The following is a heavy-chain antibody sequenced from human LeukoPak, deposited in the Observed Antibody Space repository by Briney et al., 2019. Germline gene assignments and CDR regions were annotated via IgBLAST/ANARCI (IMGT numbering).Heavy chain of an antibody. Sequence: SETPSLTCTVSGGSVSSGSYYWSWIRQPPGKGLEWIGYIYYSGSTNYNPSLKSRVTISVDTSKNQFSLKLSSVTAADTAVYYCARDKDIVVVPAAMTWDYYYGMDVWGKGTTVTVSS. J-gene: IGHJ6*04. CDR3: ARDKDIVVVPAAMTWDYYYGMDV. V-gene: IGHV4-61*01. D-gene: IGHD2-2*01. CDR2: IYYSGST. CDR1: GGSVSSGSYY.